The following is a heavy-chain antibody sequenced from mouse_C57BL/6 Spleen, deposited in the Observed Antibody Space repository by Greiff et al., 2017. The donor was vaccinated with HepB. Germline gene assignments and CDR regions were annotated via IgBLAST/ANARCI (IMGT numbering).Heavy chain of an antibody. V-gene: IGHV14-4*01. CDR2: IDPENGDT. CDR3: ISAYYSNSNFDY. Sequence: EVKLVESGAELVRPGASVKLSCTASGFNIKDDYMHWVKQRPEQGLEWIGWIDPENGDTEYASKFQGKATITADTSSNTAYLQLSSLTSEDTAVYYCISAYYSNSNFDYWGQGTTLTVSS. CDR1: GFNIKDDY. J-gene: IGHJ2*01. D-gene: IGHD2-5*01.